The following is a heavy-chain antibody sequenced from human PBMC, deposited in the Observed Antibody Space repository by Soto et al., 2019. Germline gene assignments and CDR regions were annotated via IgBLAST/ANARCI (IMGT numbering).Heavy chain of an antibody. D-gene: IGHD5-18*01. V-gene: IGHV3-30*18. Sequence: VQLVESGGGVVQPGRSLRLSCAASGFTFSNYGIHWVRQAPGKGLEWVAVISDDGKNEYYADSVKGRFTISRDNSKNTLYLQMNSLRAEDTAVYYCAKEGIELWSAFDYWGQGTLVTVSS. CDR1: GFTFSNYG. CDR2: ISDDGKNE. CDR3: AKEGIELWSAFDY. J-gene: IGHJ4*02.